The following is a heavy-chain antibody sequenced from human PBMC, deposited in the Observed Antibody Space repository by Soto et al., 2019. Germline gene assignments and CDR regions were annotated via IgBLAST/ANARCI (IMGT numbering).Heavy chain of an antibody. CDR3: ARDLYYYDSSGPGLDAFDI. CDR2: IYYSGST. Sequence: PSETLSLTCTVSGGSISSGGYYWSWIRQHQGKGLEWIGYIYYSGSTYYNPSLKSRVTISVDTSKNQFSLKLSSVTAADTAVYYCARDLYYYDSSGPGLDAFDIWGQGTMVTVSS. V-gene: IGHV4-31*03. D-gene: IGHD3-22*01. CDR1: GGSISSGGYY. J-gene: IGHJ3*02.